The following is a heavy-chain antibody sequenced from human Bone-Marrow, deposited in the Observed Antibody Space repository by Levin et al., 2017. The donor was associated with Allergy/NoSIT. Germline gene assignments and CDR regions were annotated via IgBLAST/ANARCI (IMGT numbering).Heavy chain of an antibody. J-gene: IGHJ4*02. Sequence: AGGSLRLSCAASGFTFSNYWMHWVRQAPGKGLVWVSYINRDGSTRTYADSVKGRFTISRDNAKNTVYLQMNSLRVEDTAVYYCTTVTTPFDFWGQGSLVTVSS. V-gene: IGHV3-74*01. CDR2: INRDGSTR. CDR3: TTVTTPFDF. D-gene: IGHD4-17*01. CDR1: GFTFSNYW.